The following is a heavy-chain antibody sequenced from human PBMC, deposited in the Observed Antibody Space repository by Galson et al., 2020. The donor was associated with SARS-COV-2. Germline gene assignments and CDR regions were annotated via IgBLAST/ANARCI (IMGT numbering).Heavy chain of an antibody. J-gene: IGHJ3*02. Sequence: GGSLRLSCAASGFTFSSHDMHWVRQVTGKGLEWVSGIGADGRTYYPDTVKGLFIIYRDNAKNSLHLQMNRLTAGCTAVYYCARDDDSIGMADFEIGGRGTMVTVSS. D-gene: IGHD3-22*01. CDR1: GFTFSSHD. CDR2: IGADGRT. V-gene: IGHV3-13*01. CDR3: ARDDDSIGMADFEI.